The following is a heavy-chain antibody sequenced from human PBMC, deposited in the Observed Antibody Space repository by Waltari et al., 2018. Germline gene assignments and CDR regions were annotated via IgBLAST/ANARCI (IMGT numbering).Heavy chain of an antibody. V-gene: IGHV3-23*01. CDR3: AKGPAGTYYFEY. J-gene: IGHJ4*02. CDR1: EFAFSSCA. Sequence: EVQLLESGGCLVQPGGSLRLSCAASEFAFSSCAMNWVRQAPGKGLEWVSTISGSGGNTYYADSVKGRFTISRDNSKNTLYLQMNSLRAEDTAVYYCAKGPAGTYYFEYWGQGTLVTVSS. D-gene: IGHD6-19*01. CDR2: ISGSGGNT.